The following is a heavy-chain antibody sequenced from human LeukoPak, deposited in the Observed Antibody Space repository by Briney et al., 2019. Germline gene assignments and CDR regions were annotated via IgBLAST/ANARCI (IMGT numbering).Heavy chain of an antibody. CDR2: IKQDGSEK. V-gene: IGHV3-7*01. J-gene: IGHJ4*02. CDR1: GFTFSSHW. D-gene: IGHD5-12*01. Sequence: GGSLRLSCAASGFTFSSHWMHWVRQAPGKGLVWVANIKQDGSEKYYVDSVKGRFTISRDNAKNSLYLQMNSLRAEDTAVFYCARDGTYTDYDPDFDIWGQGTLVTVSS. CDR3: ARDGTYTDYDPDFDI.